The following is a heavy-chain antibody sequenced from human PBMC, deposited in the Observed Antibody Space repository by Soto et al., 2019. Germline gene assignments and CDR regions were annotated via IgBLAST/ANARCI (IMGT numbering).Heavy chain of an antibody. Sequence: QVQLQESGPGLVKPSQTLSLTCTVSGGSISSGGYYWSWIRQHPGKGLEWIGYIYYSGSTYYNPSLKSRVTIAVDTSKNQFSLKLSSVTAADTAVYYCARESLLRGGNWFDPWGQGTLVTVSS. CDR1: GGSISSGGYY. J-gene: IGHJ5*02. CDR3: ARESLLRGGNWFDP. V-gene: IGHV4-31*03. CDR2: IYYSGST.